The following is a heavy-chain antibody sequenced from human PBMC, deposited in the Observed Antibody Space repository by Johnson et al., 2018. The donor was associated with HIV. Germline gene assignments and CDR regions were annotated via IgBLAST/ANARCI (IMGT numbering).Heavy chain of an antibody. CDR2: ISSSGITI. D-gene: IGHD4-17*01. CDR3: ARDSTPWGGDYVGYAFDI. CDR1: GFTFSHYW. J-gene: IGHJ3*02. Sequence: VQLVESGGGLIQPGGSLRLSCVVSGFTFSHYWMEWVRQAPGEGLEWVSYISSSGITIYYADSVKGRFTISRDNAKNSLSLLMNSLRPEDRAVYYCARDSTPWGGDYVGYAFDIWGQGTMVTVSS. V-gene: IGHV3-48*04.